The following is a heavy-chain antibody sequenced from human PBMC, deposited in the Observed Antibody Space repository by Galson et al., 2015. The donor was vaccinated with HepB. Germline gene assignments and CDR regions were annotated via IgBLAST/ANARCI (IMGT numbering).Heavy chain of an antibody. CDR1: GFTFSSYS. CDR3: ARDYEVAAPHRYYYYGMDV. V-gene: IGHV3-21*01. Sequence: SLRLSCAASGFTFSSYSMNWVRQAPGKGLEWVSSISSSSSYIYYADSVKGRFTISRDNAKNSLYLQMNSLRAEDTAVYYCARDYEVAAPHRYYYYGMDVWGQGTTVTVSS. CDR2: ISSSSSYI. D-gene: IGHD2-15*01. J-gene: IGHJ6*02.